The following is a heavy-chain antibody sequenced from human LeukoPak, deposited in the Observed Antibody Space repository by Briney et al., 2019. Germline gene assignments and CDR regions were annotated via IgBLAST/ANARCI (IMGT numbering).Heavy chain of an antibody. CDR2: ISSSSSYI. J-gene: IGHJ4*02. Sequence: GGSLRLSCAASGFTFSSYSMNWVRQAPGKGLEWVSSISSSSSYIYYADSVKGRFTISRDNAKNSLYLQMNSLRAEDAAMYYCARRATTERGHSYGLDFWGQGTLVTVSS. CDR1: GFTFSSYS. D-gene: IGHD5-18*01. CDR3: ARRATTERGHSYGLDF. V-gene: IGHV3-21*01.